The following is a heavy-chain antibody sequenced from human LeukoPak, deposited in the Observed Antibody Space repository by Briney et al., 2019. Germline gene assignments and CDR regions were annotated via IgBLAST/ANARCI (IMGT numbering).Heavy chain of an antibody. D-gene: IGHD2-2*01. CDR3: ARKYCSTTSCLFDN. CDR1: EFTFNRYW. V-gene: IGHV3-48*03. J-gene: IGHJ4*02. Sequence: PGGSLRLSCAASEFTFNRYWMSWVRQAPGKGLQWVSDISSSGTTIYYADSVKGRFTISRDNAKNSLYLQMNSLRAEDTAVYYCARKYCSTTSCLFDNWGQGTLVTVSS. CDR2: ISSSGTTI.